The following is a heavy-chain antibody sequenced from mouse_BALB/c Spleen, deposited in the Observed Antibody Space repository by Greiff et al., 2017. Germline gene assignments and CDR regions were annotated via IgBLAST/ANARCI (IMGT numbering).Heavy chain of an antibody. CDR2: INPSNGGT. J-gene: IGHJ3*01. CDR3: TRPITTTTRGFAY. V-gene: IGHV1S81*02. D-gene: IGHD1-2*01. Sequence: VQLQQSGAELVKPGASVKLSCKASGYTFTSYYMYWVKQRPGQGLEWIGEINPSNGGTNFNEKFKSKATLTEDKSSSTAYMQLSSLTSEDSAVYYCTRPITTTTRGFAYWGQGTLVTVSA. CDR1: GYTFTSYY.